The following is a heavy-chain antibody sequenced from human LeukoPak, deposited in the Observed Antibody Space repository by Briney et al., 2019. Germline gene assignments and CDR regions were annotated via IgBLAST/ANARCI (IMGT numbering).Heavy chain of an antibody. CDR1: GGSFSGYY. CDR2: INHSGST. J-gene: IGHJ4*02. Sequence: SETLSLTYAVYGGSFSGYYWSWLRQPPGKGLEWIGEINHSGSTNYNPSLKSRVTISVDTSKNQFSLKLSSVTAADTAVYYCARVVVVPAAKGAPDYWGQGTLVTVSS. CDR3: ARVVVVPAAKGAPDY. D-gene: IGHD2-2*01. V-gene: IGHV4-34*01.